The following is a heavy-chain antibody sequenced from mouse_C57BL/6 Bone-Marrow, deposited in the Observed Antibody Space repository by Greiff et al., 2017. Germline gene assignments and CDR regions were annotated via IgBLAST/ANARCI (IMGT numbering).Heavy chain of an antibody. D-gene: IGHD1-1*01. CDR3: VRWSYYGSSYNGDYYAMDY. V-gene: IGHV10-3*01. J-gene: IGHJ4*01. CDR2: IRSKSSNYAT. Sequence: EVKLVESGGGLVQPKGSLKLSCAASGFTFNTYAMHWVRQAPGKGLEWVARIRSKSSNYATYYADSVKDRFTISRDDSQSMLYLQMNNLKTEDTAMYYCVRWSYYGSSYNGDYYAMDYWGQGTSVTVSS. CDR1: GFTFNTYA.